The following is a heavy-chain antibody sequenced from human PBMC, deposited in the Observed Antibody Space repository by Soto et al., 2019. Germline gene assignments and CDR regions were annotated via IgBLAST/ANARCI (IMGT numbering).Heavy chain of an antibody. CDR2: ISGSDDST. D-gene: IGHD6-6*01. CDR3: AKRSSSSTFDY. CDR1: GFTFSSYA. Sequence: EVQLLESGGGLVQPGESLRLSCAASGFTFSSYAMSWVRQAPGKGLEWVSVISGSDDSTYYADSVKGRFTISRDNSKNTRYLQMNSRRAEDTAVYSCAKRSSSSTFDYWGQGTLVTVSS. V-gene: IGHV3-23*01. J-gene: IGHJ4*02.